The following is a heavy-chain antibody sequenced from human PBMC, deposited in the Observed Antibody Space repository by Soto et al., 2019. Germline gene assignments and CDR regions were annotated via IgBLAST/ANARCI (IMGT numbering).Heavy chain of an antibody. CDR1: GFTFSSYA. CDR3: AKDYLDYYDSSGYNDY. Sequence: GGSLRLSCAASGFTFSSYAMSWVRQAPGKGLEWVSAISGSGGSTYYADSVKGRFTISRDNSKNTLYLQMNSLRAEDTAVYYCAKDYLDYYDSSGYNDYRGQGTLVTVSS. J-gene: IGHJ4*02. CDR2: ISGSGGST. D-gene: IGHD3-22*01. V-gene: IGHV3-23*01.